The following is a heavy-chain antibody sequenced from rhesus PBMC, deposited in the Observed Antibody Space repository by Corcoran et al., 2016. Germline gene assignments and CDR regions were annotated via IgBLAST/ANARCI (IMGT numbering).Heavy chain of an antibody. D-gene: IGHD1-44*01. J-gene: IGHJ4*01. V-gene: IGHV4-165*01. CDR3: ARGGNCLDY. CDR2: INGVGEKS. Sequence: QVQLQESGPGLVKPSETLSLTCAVSGGSFRAFYWGWIRQPPGKGLEWIGYINGVGEKSDDNPSLQRRDTISTDTSKNQGSLKLSSVTAADTAVYYCARGGNCLDYWGQGVLVTVSS. CDR1: GGSFRAFY.